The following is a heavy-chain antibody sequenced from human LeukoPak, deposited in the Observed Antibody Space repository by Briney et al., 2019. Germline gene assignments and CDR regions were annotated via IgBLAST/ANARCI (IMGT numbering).Heavy chain of an antibody. Sequence: GGSLRLSCAASGFIFSDSIMNWVRQTPGKGLEWISYIGRDSGTMYADSVKGRFTIARANTRKSLFLHLNGLRGEDTGVYHCVVEVVVAGNRIDYWGQGIQVTVSS. V-gene: IGHV3-48*04. CDR1: GFIFSDSI. CDR3: VVEVVVAGNRIDY. J-gene: IGHJ4*02. D-gene: IGHD2-21*01. CDR2: IGRDSGT.